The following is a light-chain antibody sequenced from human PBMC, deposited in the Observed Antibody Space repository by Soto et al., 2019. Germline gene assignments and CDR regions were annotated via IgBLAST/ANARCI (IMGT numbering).Light chain of an antibody. V-gene: IGKV3-20*01. CDR3: QKYSSSPFT. CDR2: GAS. J-gene: IGKJ3*01. CDR1: QSVSSSY. Sequence: EIVLTQSPGTLSLSPGERATLSCRASQSVSSSYLARYQQKPGQAPRLLIYGASSRATGIPDRFSGSGSGTDFPLTISKIDPKHNAVYYCQKYSSSPFTFGTGTKVDIK.